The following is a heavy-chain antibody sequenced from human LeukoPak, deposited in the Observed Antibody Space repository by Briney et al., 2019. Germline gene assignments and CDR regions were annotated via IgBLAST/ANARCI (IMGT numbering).Heavy chain of an antibody. CDR3: ARAGSYRFDY. V-gene: IGHV3-74*01. J-gene: IGHJ4*02. CDR2: VNVDETTT. D-gene: IGHD3-16*02. CDR1: GFTFSSFL. Sequence: PGGSLRPSRAGSGFTFSSFLFYWVRQNPGKGVVGVSRVNVDETTTNYADSVKGRFTISRDNAKNTVFLQMNSLTVEDTAVYYCARAGSYRFDYWGQGTLVTVSP.